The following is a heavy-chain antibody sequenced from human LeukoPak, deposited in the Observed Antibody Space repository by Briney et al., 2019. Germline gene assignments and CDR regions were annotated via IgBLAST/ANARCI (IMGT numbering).Heavy chain of an antibody. D-gene: IGHD2-15*01. Sequence: ASVKVSCKASGYTFTSYGISWVRQAPGQGLEWMGWISAYNGNTNYAQKLQGRVTMTTDTSTSTAYMELRSLRSDDTAVYYCARTSLVVVAATPSDYWGQGTLVTVSS. CDR3: ARTSLVVVAATPSDY. CDR1: GYTFTSYG. J-gene: IGHJ4*02. CDR2: ISAYNGNT. V-gene: IGHV1-18*01.